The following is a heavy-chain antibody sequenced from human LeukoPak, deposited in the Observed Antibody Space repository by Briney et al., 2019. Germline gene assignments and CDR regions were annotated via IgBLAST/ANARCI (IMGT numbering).Heavy chain of an antibody. D-gene: IGHD3-3*01. Sequence: SETLSLTCTVSGGSISSYYWSWIRQPPGKGLEWIGYIYYSGSTNYNPSLKSRVTISVDTSKNQFSLKLSSVTAADTAVYYCARGGNYDFWSGASGQNWFDPWGQGTLVTVSS. CDR1: GGSISSYY. J-gene: IGHJ5*02. V-gene: IGHV4-59*01. CDR3: ARGGNYDFWSGASGQNWFDP. CDR2: IYYSGST.